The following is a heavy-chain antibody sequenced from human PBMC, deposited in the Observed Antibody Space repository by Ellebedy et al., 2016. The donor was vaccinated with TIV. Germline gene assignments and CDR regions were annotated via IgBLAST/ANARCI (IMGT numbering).Heavy chain of an antibody. Sequence: PGGSLRLSCEASGFTFNTYATSWVRQAPGQGLEWVATIGGSGDEIHYADSVMGRFSISRDNFKNTLFLQMNSLRAEDTAVYYCANYKNTGGSVWLSDAFDVWGQGTMVTVSS. CDR1: GFTFNTYA. CDR3: ANYKNTGGSVWLSDAFDV. J-gene: IGHJ3*01. V-gene: IGHV3-23*01. CDR2: IGGSGDEI. D-gene: IGHD5-24*01.